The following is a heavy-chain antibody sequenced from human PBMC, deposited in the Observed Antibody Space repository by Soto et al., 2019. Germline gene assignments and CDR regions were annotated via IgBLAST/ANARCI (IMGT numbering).Heavy chain of an antibody. CDR3: AMGDGYIFDD. D-gene: IGHD5-12*01. CDR1: GYTFSSYD. CDR2: MNHNTGDT. V-gene: IGHV1-8*01. J-gene: IGHJ4*02. Sequence: QVQLVQSGAGVKKPGASVKVSCKASGYTFSSYDFKWWRQATGQGVEWMGWMNHNTGDTGYAQKFQGRVTKTRNTSIHTSNLELASLRSDDTCVYFCAMGDGYIFDDWGQGTLVTVSS.